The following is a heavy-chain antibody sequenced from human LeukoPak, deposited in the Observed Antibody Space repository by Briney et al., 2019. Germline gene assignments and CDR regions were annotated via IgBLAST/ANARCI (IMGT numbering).Heavy chain of an antibody. D-gene: IGHD3-22*01. CDR2: ISSSGSTI. CDR3: ASEKGSSGYYRVEYYFDY. V-gene: IGHV3-11*01. J-gene: IGHJ4*02. CDR1: GFTFSDYY. Sequence: PGGSLRLSCAASGFTFSDYYMSWIRQAPGKGLEWVSYISSSGSTIYYADSVKGRFTISRDNAKNSLYLQMNSLRAEDTAVYYCASEKGSSGYYRVEYYFDYWGQGTLVTVSS.